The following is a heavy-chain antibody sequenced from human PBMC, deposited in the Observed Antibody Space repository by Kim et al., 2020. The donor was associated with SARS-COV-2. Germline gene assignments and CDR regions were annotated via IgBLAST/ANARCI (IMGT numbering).Heavy chain of an antibody. D-gene: IGHD2-15*01. V-gene: IGHV3-11*05. Sequence: VKGRFPISRDNAKNSLYLQMNGLRAEDTAVYYCARDSYCSGGSCYYYGMDVWGQGTTVTVSS. CDR3: ARDSYCSGGSCYYYGMDV. J-gene: IGHJ6*02.